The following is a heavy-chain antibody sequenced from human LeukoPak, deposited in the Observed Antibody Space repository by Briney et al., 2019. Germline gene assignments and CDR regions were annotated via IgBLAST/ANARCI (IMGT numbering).Heavy chain of an antibody. CDR3: ARGSLAVAGGYFDY. D-gene: IGHD6-19*01. V-gene: IGHV1-69*13. Sequence: SVKVSCMASVGTFISYAISWVRQARGQGLEWMGGIIPIFGTANYAQKFQGRVTITADESTSTAYMELSSLRSEDTAVYYCARGSLAVAGGYFDYWGQGTLVTVSS. CDR2: IIPIFGTA. CDR1: VGTFISYA. J-gene: IGHJ4*02.